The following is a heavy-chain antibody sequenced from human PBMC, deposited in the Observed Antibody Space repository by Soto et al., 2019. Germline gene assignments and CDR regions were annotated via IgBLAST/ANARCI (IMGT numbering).Heavy chain of an antibody. J-gene: IGHJ6*02. CDR1: GYSFTSYW. V-gene: IGHV5-10-1*01. Sequence: LGESLKISCKGSGYSFTSYWISWVRQMPGKGLEWMGRIDPSDSYTNYSPSFQGHVTISADKSISTAYLQWSSLKASDTAMYYCARGAIRLGYYYGSGSPKGYYYGMDVWGQGTTVTVSS. D-gene: IGHD3-10*01. CDR2: IDPSDSYT. CDR3: ARGAIRLGYYYGSGSPKGYYYGMDV.